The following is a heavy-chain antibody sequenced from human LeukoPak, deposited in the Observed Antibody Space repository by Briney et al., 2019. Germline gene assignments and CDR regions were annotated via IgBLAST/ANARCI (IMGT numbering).Heavy chain of an antibody. CDR1: GYSFTTSW. CDR2: IYPGDSDT. V-gene: IGHV5-51*01. J-gene: IGHJ4*02. CDR3: ARPWGYGDYEYYFDY. D-gene: IGHD4-17*01. Sequence: GESLKISCKGSGYSFTTSWIGWVRQMPGKGLEWMGIIYPGDSDTRYSPSFQGQVTISADKSISTAYLQWSSLKASDTAMYYCARPWGYGDYEYYFDYWGQGTLVTVSS.